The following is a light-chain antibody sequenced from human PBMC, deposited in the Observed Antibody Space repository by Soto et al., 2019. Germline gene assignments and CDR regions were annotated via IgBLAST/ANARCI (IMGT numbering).Light chain of an antibody. J-gene: IGLJ1*01. CDR3: SSFVGSNIFV. Sequence: QPALNHPPSASRSPGQAVTSSCTGNRSDVGRYNYVSWYQLHPRKVPQLLIYEVTKRHSGIPDRFSGSKSGNTASLTVSGLQAEDEADFYCSSFVGSNIFVFGSWTKVTVL. CDR2: EVT. CDR1: RSDVGRYNY. V-gene: IGLV2-8*02.